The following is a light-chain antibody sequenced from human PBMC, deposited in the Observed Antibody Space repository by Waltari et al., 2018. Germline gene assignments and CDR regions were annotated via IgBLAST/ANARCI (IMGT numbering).Light chain of an antibody. Sequence: QSVLTQSPSMSETPGQRVIISCSGSSSNIGNNYVYWYQHFPGMAPKLVMFKNRQRPSGVPDRFSGSSYGASASLAISGLRSEDEADYYCATWDDSLSGVVFGGGTRLTVL. V-gene: IGLV1-47*01. CDR1: SSNIGNNY. J-gene: IGLJ2*01. CDR3: ATWDDSLSGVV. CDR2: KNR.